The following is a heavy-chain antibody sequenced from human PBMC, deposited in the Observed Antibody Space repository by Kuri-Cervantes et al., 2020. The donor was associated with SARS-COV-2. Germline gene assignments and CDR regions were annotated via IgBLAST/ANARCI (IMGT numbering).Heavy chain of an antibody. CDR1: GFTFDDYA. CDR2: ISYDTTNK. CDR3: AKPFHDYSDYGGAFDI. V-gene: IGHV3-30*18. J-gene: IGHJ3*02. D-gene: IGHD4-11*01. Sequence: GGSLRLSCAASGFTFDDYAMHWVRQAPGKGLEWVAIISYDTTNKYYTDSVKGRFTVSRDDSKSTLYLQMNGLRTEDTALYFCAKPFHDYSDYGGAFDIWGQGTVVTVSS.